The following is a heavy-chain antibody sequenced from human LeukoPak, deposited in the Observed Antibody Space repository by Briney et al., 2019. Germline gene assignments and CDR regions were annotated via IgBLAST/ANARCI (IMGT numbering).Heavy chain of an antibody. D-gene: IGHD3-3*01. Sequence: SETLSLTCTVSGGSMSSYYLSWIRQPPGKGLEWIGSIYHSGSTYYNPSLKSRVTISVDTSKNQFSLKLSSVTAADTAVYYCARTGNYDFWSGYSNWFDPWGQGTLVTVSS. CDR3: ARTGNYDFWSGYSNWFDP. V-gene: IGHV4-59*08. CDR1: GGSMSSYY. CDR2: IYHSGST. J-gene: IGHJ5*02.